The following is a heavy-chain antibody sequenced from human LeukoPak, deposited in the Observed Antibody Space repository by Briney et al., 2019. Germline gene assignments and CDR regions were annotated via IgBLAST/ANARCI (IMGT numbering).Heavy chain of an antibody. CDR2: IKQDVSEK. CDR3: ARSARLMKGVVEVTALDD. J-gene: IGHJ4*02. CDR1: GFTFMTYW. D-gene: IGHD3-3*01. V-gene: IGHV3-7*01. Sequence: GGSLRLSCAASGFTFMTYWMSWVRQAPGKGLEWVANIKQDVSEKYYVDSVKGRFTISRDNAKNSLYLQVNSLRAEDTAVYYCARSARLMKGVVEVTALDDWGQGTLVTVSS.